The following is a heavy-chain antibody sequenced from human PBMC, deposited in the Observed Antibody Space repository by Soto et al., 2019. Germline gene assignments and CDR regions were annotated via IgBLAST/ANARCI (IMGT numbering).Heavy chain of an antibody. D-gene: IGHD4-4*01. CDR1: GGTFSSYA. CDR3: ALNRVTTTGYYCYYGTDV. Sequence: ASVKVSCKASGGTFSSYAISWVRQAPGQGLEWMGGIIPIFGTANYAQKFQGRVTITADESTSTAYMELSSLRSEDTAVYYCALNRVTTTGYYCYYGTDVWGQGTPVTVYS. CDR2: IIPIFGTA. J-gene: IGHJ6*02. V-gene: IGHV1-69*13.